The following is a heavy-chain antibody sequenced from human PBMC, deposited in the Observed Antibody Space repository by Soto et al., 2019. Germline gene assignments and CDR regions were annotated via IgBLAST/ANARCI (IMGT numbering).Heavy chain of an antibody. Sequence: ASVKVSCKVSGYTLTELSMHWVRQAPGKGLEWMGGFDPEDGETIYAQKFQGRVTMTEDTSTDTAYMELSSLRSEDTAVYYCATARDYYDSSGYAGWGQGTLVTVSS. CDR3: ATARDYYDSSGYAG. CDR1: GYTLTELS. V-gene: IGHV1-24*01. CDR2: FDPEDGET. J-gene: IGHJ4*02. D-gene: IGHD3-22*01.